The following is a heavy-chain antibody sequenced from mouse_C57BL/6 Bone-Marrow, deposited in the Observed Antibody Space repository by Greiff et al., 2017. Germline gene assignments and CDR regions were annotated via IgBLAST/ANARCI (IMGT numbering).Heavy chain of an antibody. Sequence: QAKLQPPPSPLFLPFTSVKLSCKASGYTFTSYWMHWVKQRPIQGLEWIGNIDPSDSETHYNQKFKDKATLTVDKSSSTAYMQLSSLTSEDSAVYYCAREKIYYYYAMDYWGQGTSVTVSS. D-gene: IGHD2-1*01. CDR3: AREKIYYYYAMDY. V-gene: IGHV1-52*01. CDR2: IDPSDSET. CDR1: GYTFTSYW. J-gene: IGHJ4*01.